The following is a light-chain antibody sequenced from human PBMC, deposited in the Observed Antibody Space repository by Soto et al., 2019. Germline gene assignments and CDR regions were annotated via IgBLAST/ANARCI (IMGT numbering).Light chain of an antibody. CDR1: QSFSSTY. CDR2: GAS. V-gene: IGKV3-20*01. Sequence: EIVLTQSPGTLSLSPGERATLSCRASQSFSSTYLAWYQQKPGQAPRLLLYGASTRATGIPDRFSGSGSGTDFTLTISRLEPEDFAVYYCHQFGGSPQTFGQGTKVDIK. J-gene: IGKJ1*01. CDR3: HQFGGSPQT.